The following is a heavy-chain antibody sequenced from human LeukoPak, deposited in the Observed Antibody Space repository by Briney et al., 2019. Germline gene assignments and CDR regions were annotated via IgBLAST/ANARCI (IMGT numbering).Heavy chain of an antibody. CDR3: ARGRYLTTGGGAAAGFLDY. Sequence: SETLSLTCGFSGGSFSGYYWNWIRQPPGKGLEWIGEINHSGSTNYNPSLKSRVTISVDTSQKQFSLRLSSVTAADTAVYYCARGRYLTTGGGAAAGFLDYWGQGTLVTVSS. CDR1: GGSFSGYY. D-gene: IGHD6-13*01. V-gene: IGHV4-34*01. J-gene: IGHJ4*02. CDR2: INHSGST.